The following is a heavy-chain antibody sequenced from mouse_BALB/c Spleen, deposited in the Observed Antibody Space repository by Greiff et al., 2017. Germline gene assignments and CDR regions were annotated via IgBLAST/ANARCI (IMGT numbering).Heavy chain of an antibody. Sequence: EVKLQESGPDLVKPSQSLSLTCTVTGYSITSGYSWHWIRQFPGNKLEWMGYIHYSGSTNYNPSLKSRISTTRDTSKNQFFLQLNSVTTEDTATYYCARSVSITTVVDYWGQGTTLTVSS. CDR3: ARSVSITTVVDY. CDR2: IHYSGST. D-gene: IGHD1-1*01. J-gene: IGHJ2*01. V-gene: IGHV3-1*02. CDR1: GYSITSGYS.